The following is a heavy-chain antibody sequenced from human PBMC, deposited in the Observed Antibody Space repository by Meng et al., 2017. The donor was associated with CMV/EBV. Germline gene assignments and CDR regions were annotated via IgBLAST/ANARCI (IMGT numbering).Heavy chain of an antibody. CDR1: GSVFSSYA. V-gene: IGHV3-30-3*01. D-gene: IGHD6-13*01. J-gene: IGHJ4*02. CDR2: ISYDGSNK. Sequence: GESLKISCAASGSVFSSYAMHWVRPAPGKGLEWVAVISYDGSNKYYADSVKGRFTISRDNSKNTLYLQMDSLGAEDTAVYYCARDPIAAAGNYFDYWGQGTLVTVSS. CDR3: ARDPIAAAGNYFDY.